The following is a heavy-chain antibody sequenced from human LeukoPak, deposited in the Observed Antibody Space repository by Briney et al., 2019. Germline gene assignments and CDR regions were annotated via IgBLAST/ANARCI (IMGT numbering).Heavy chain of an antibody. CDR2: IGISSGNT. V-gene: IGHV3-48*01. CDR3: ARDTKYAFDN. Sequence: GGSLRLSCAASGFTFSSYSMNWVRQAPGKGLEWISHIGISSGNTKYADSVKGRFTISGGKAKNSLYLQMNSLRVEDTAVYYCARDTKYAFDNWGQGTLVTVSS. D-gene: IGHD2-2*01. CDR1: GFTFSSYS. J-gene: IGHJ4*02.